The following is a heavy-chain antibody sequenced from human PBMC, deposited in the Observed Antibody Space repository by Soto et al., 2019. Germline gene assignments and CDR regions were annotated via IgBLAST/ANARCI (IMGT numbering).Heavy chain of an antibody. CDR1: GFTFSGYA. CDR3: AKELMSQFFAY. J-gene: IGHJ4*02. CDR2: ISESGGNT. V-gene: IGHV3-23*01. Sequence: GSLRLSCAASGFTFSGYASSWVRQATGKGLEWVSAISESGGNTYYADSVKGRFTISRDNSKNTLYLQMNSLRAEDTAVYYCAKELMSQFFAYWGQGTLVTVSS.